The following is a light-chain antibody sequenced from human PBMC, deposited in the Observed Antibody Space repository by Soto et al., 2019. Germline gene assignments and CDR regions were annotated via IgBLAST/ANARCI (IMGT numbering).Light chain of an antibody. J-gene: IGLJ7*01. V-gene: IGLV2-8*01. Sequence: QSALTQPPSASGSPGQSVTISCTGTKNDIGVYDFVSWYQHHPGKAPRLIIYEVVQRPSGVPDRFSGSKSGNTASLTVSGLQAADEADYFCKSYAGSNTYVFGSGTQLNVL. CDR1: KNDIGVYDF. CDR3: KSYAGSNTYV. CDR2: EVV.